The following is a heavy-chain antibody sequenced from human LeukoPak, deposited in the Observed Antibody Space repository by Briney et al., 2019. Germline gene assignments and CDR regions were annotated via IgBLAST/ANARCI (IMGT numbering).Heavy chain of an antibody. D-gene: IGHD2-2*01. CDR3: AKQEDCSSTSCYALPYYFDY. CDR2: ISGSGGST. CDR1: GFTFSSYG. J-gene: IGHJ4*02. Sequence: GGSLRLSCAASGFTFSSYGMSWVRQAPGKGLEWVSAISGSGGSTYYADSVKGRFTISRDNSKNTLYLQMNSLRAEDTAVYYCAKQEDCSSTSCYALPYYFDYWGQGTLVTVSS. V-gene: IGHV3-23*01.